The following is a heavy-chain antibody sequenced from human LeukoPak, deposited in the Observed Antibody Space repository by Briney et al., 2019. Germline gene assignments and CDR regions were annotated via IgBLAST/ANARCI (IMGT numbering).Heavy chain of an antibody. V-gene: IGHV3-33*01. D-gene: IGHD2-21*02. Sequence: SLTLSCPASGFTFSSHGMHWVRQAPGKGLEWVAVIWYDGSNKYYPDSVKARFTIYRHNSKNTLYLQMNSLRADDTAVYYCAMTQSYGIDVWGQGTPVTVSS. CDR1: GFTFSSHG. CDR2: IWYDGSNK. CDR3: AMTQSYGIDV. J-gene: IGHJ6*02.